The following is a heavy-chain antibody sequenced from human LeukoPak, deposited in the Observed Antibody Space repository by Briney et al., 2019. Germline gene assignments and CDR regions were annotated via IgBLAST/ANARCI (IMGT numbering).Heavy chain of an antibody. CDR2: IYSGGST. CDR3: ARNSGDY. CDR1: GASINNYF. V-gene: IGHV4-4*07. J-gene: IGHJ4*02. D-gene: IGHD4-23*01. Sequence: PSETLSLTCIVSGASINNYFWTWIRQPAGKGLEWIGRIYSGGSTIYNPSLNSRVTMSLDTSKNQFSLKLISVTAADTAVYDCARNSGDYWGQGTLVTVSS.